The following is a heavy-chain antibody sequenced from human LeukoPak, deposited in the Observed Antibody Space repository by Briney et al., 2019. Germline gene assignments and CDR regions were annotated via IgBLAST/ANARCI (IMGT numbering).Heavy chain of an antibody. CDR2: IYTSGST. Sequence: SETLSLTCTVSGGSISSYYWSWIRQPAGKGLDWIGRIYTSGSTNYNPSLKSRVTMSVATSKNQFSLKLSSVTAADTAVYYCARDRGLGAHNWFDPWGQGTLVTVSS. D-gene: IGHD1-26*01. CDR3: ARDRGLGAHNWFDP. J-gene: IGHJ5*02. V-gene: IGHV4-4*07. CDR1: GGSISSYY.